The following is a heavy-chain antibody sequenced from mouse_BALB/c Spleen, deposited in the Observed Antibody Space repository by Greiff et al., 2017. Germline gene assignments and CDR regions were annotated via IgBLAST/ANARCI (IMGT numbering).Heavy chain of an antibody. CDR3: ARDGTEDFDY. CDR1: GYTFTSYT. J-gene: IGHJ2*01. CDR2: INPSSGYT. V-gene: IGHV1-4*02. Sequence: VKLMESAAELARPGASVKMSCKASGYTFTSYTMHWVKQRPGQGLEWIGYINPSSGYTEYNQKFKDKTTLTADKSSSTAYMQLSSLTSEDSAVYYCARDGTEDFDYWGQGTTLTVSS. D-gene: IGHD4-1*01.